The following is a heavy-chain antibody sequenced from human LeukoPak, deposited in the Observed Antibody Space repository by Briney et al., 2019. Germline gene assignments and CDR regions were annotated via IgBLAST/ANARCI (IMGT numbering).Heavy chain of an antibody. CDR3: AKDESVSSGSFDY. Sequence: GGSLRLSCAASGFTFSSCGMHWVRQPPGKGLEWVSFITYDGSNKRYIDSVEGRFTISRDNSKNTLSLQMNNLRVEDTGVYYCAKDESVSSGSFDYWGQGTLVAVSS. J-gene: IGHJ4*02. V-gene: IGHV3-30*02. CDR1: GFTFSSCG. CDR2: ITYDGSNK. D-gene: IGHD3-22*01.